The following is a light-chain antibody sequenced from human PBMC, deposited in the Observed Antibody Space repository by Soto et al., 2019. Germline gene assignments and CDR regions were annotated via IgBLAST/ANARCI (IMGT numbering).Light chain of an antibody. CDR2: GAS. CDR3: QQYCNSPIT. Sequence: EIVLTQSPGTLSLSPGERLTLSCRASQSVSSSYLAWYQQKPGQAPRLLIYGASSRATGIPDRFSGSGSGTDFTLTITRLEPEDFALYYCQQYCNSPITFGQGTRLEIK. J-gene: IGKJ5*01. CDR1: QSVSSSY. V-gene: IGKV3-20*01.